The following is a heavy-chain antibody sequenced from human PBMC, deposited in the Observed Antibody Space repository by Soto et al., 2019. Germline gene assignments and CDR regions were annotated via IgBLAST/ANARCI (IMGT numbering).Heavy chain of an antibody. Sequence: QVQRQESGPGLGKPSETLSLTCTVSGGSVTSGNFYWNWIRQPPGKGLEWFGFVYNSGSTNYNTSLNRRVTISMDTSKKQFSLKVTSVTAADTAVYYCARGRKDLYSSSWYFDYWGRGTLVTVSS. CDR1: GGSVTSGNFY. J-gene: IGHJ4*02. D-gene: IGHD6-13*01. V-gene: IGHV4-61*01. CDR2: VYNSGST. CDR3: ARGRKDLYSSSWYFDY.